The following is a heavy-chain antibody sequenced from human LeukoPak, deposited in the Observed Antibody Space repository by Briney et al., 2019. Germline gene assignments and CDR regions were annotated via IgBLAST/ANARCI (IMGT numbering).Heavy chain of an antibody. V-gene: IGHV3-30*02. D-gene: IGHD1-26*01. CDR2: IRYDGSNK. CDR3: AGYSGSYPNSDY. J-gene: IGHJ4*02. CDR1: GFTFSSYG. Sequence: PGGSLTLSCAASGFTFSSYGMHWVRQAPGKGLEWVAFIRYDGSNKYYADSVKGRFTISRDNSKNTLYLQMNSLRAEDTAVYYCAGYSGSYPNSDYWGQGTLVTVSS.